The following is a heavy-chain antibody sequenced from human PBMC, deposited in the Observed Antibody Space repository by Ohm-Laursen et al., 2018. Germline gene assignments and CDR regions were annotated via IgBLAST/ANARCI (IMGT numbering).Heavy chain of an antibody. J-gene: IGHJ4*02. CDR3: ASLIRTVTTTDY. CDR2: IRWNSGSI. CDR1: GFTFDDYA. Sequence: SLRLSCAASGFTFDDYAMHWVRQAPGKGLEWVSGIRWNSGSIGYADSVKGRFTISRDNARNTLYLQMNSLRAEDTAIYYCASLIRTVTTTDYWGQGTLVTVSS. D-gene: IGHD4-17*01. V-gene: IGHV3-9*01.